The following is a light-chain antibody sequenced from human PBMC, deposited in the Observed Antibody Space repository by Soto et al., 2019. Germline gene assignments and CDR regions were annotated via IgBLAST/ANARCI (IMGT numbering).Light chain of an antibody. V-gene: IGKV3-11*01. CDR3: QQRSNWPTT. J-gene: IGKJ1*01. Sequence: EIVLTQSPATLSLSPGERATLSCRASQSVSSYLAWHQQRPGQAPRLLIYEASNRATGIPARFSGSGSGTDFTLTISSLEPEDFALYYCQQRSNWPTTFGQGTKVEIK. CDR1: QSVSSY. CDR2: EAS.